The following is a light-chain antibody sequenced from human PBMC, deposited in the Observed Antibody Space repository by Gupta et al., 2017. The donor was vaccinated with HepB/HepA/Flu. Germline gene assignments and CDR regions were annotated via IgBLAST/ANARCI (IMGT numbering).Light chain of an antibody. V-gene: IGKV3D-15*03. CDR1: QSVSSN. J-gene: IGKJ5*01. Sequence: EIVITQSPATLSVSPGERATLSCRASQSVSSNLAWYEQRPGQAPRLPIYDTSVWSIGIPARFTGTGSLTQLTLTISTRQSQNFVLHFSQHENTWALTFGEGTLMEI. CDR3: QHENTWALT. CDR2: DTS.